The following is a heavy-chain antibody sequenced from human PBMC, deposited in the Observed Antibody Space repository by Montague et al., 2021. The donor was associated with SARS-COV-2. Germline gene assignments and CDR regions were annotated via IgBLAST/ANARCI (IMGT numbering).Heavy chain of an antibody. J-gene: IGHJ3*02. V-gene: IGHV4-39*07. Sequence: SETLSLTCTVSGDSVRTNSYYWGWIRQPPGKGLEWIGSIYYGGSTTYNPSLKSRVTISVDTSRNQSSLKLSSVTAADTAVYYCARDMRMVAKVVVLVDAVVYGFDIWGQGTMVTVSS. D-gene: IGHD2-15*01. CDR3: ARDMRMVAKVVVLVDAVVYGFDI. CDR2: IYYGGST. CDR1: GDSVRTNSYY.